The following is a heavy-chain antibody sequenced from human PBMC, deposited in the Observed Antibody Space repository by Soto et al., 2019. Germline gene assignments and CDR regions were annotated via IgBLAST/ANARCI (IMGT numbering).Heavy chain of an antibody. J-gene: IGHJ6*02. CDR1: ACTFSSYA. Sequence: GASVKVSCKASACTFSSYAISWVRQSPGQGLEWMGGIIPIFGTANYAQKFQGRVTITADESTSTAYMELSSLRSEDTAVYYCAIYYDILTGYSRPRDYYGMDVWGQGTTVTVSS. CDR3: AIYYDILTGYSRPRDYYGMDV. D-gene: IGHD3-9*01. CDR2: IIPIFGTA. V-gene: IGHV1-69*13.